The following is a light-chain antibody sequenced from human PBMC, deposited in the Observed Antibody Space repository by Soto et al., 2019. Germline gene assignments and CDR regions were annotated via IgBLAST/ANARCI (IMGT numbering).Light chain of an antibody. J-gene: IGKJ4*01. V-gene: IGKV3D-15*01. CDR3: QQYNNWTLT. CDR1: QSVSRN. CDR2: GAS. Sequence: EIVMTQYPANPSLSAGERATLSCRASQSVSRNLAWYQQKPGQAPRLLIYGASTRATGIPARFSGSGSGTEFTLTISSLKSEDFAVYYCQQYNNWTLTFGGGTKVDIK.